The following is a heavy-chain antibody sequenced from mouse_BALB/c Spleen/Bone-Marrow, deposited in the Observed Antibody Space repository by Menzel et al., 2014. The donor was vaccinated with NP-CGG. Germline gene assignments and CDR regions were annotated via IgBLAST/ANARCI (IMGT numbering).Heavy chain of an antibody. Sequence: LQESGVELVKPEASVKLSCKASGNTFTSYDINWVRQRPEQGLEWIGWIFPGDSTTKYNEKFRGKATLTTDKSSSTVHMQLSRLTSEDSAVYFCVRSRLRDWYFDVWGAGTTVTISS. V-gene: IGHV1S56*01. D-gene: IGHD1-2*01. CDR2: IFPGDSTT. CDR1: GNTFTSYD. J-gene: IGHJ1*01. CDR3: VRSRLRDWYFDV.